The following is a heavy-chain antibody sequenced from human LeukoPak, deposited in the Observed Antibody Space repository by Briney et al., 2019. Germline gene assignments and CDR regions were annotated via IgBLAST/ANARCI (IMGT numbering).Heavy chain of an antibody. Sequence: ASVKVSCKTSGYTFIDYYIHWVRQAPGQGLEWVGWIHPNTGETRFAQKFQGRVTMTRDTSMSATYMELSRLTYDDTAVYYCARVRGPYSSGWYYNAFDIWGQGTMVTVSS. J-gene: IGHJ3*02. CDR3: ARVRGPYSSGWYYNAFDI. CDR2: IHPNTGET. V-gene: IGHV1-2*02. D-gene: IGHD6-19*01. CDR1: GYTFIDYY.